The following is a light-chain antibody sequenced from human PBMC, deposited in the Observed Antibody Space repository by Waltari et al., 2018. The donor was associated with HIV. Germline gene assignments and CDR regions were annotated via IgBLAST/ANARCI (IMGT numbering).Light chain of an antibody. CDR3: AAWNDSLSGYV. V-gene: IGLV1-47*01. CDR2: RNN. J-gene: IGLJ1*01. CDR1: SSNIGRNS. Sequence: QSVLTQPPSASGTPGQRVTISCSGSSSNIGRNSVYWPQQRPGTAPKLLIYRNNQRPSGVPDRFSGSKSGTSASLAINGLRSEDEADYYCAAWNDSLSGYVFGTGTKVTV.